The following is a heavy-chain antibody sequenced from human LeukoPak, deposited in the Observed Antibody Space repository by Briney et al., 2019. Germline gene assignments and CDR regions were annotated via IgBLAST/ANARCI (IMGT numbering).Heavy chain of an antibody. D-gene: IGHD3-16*01. CDR3: ARDCRGYSCWGGGTFDY. J-gene: IGHJ4*02. CDR2: ISSSSSYI. V-gene: IGHV3-21*01. CDR1: GFTFSSYG. Sequence: PGGSLRLSCAASGFTFSSYGMNWVRQAPGKGLEWVSSISSSSSYIYYADSVKGRFTISRDNAKNSLYLQMNSLRAEDTAVYYCARDCRGYSCWGGGTFDYWGQGTLVTVSS.